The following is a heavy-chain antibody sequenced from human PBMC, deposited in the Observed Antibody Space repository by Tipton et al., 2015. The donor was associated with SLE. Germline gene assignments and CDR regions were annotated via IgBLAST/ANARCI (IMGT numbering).Heavy chain of an antibody. D-gene: IGHD1-26*01. CDR1: GGSFGGAY. J-gene: IGHJ4*02. V-gene: IGHV4-34*01. CDR3: ARVPSGQGAYHFDS. CDR2: SISRSGST. Sequence: TLSLTCAVSGGSFGGAYWTWIRQPPGKGLEWIGESISRSGSTNYNPSLESRVTISVDVSKNQYSLKLTSVTTADTAVYYCARVPSGQGAYHFDSWGQGTLVIVS.